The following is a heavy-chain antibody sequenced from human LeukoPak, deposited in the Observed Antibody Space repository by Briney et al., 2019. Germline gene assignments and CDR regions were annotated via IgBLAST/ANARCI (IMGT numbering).Heavy chain of an antibody. J-gene: IGHJ4*02. Sequence: GGSLRLSCAASGFTFSSYAMSWVRQAPGKGLEWVSAISGSGGSTYYADSVKGRFTISRDNSKNALYLQMNSLRAEDTAVYYCAKRMWAAAAGDYVDYWGQGTLVTVSS. CDR2: ISGSGGST. V-gene: IGHV3-23*01. D-gene: IGHD6-13*01. CDR1: GFTFSSYA. CDR3: AKRMWAAAAGDYVDY.